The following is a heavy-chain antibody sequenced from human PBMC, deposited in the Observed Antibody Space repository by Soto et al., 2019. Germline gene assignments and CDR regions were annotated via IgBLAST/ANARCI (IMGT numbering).Heavy chain of an antibody. CDR1: GFTFSIYA. D-gene: IGHD6-6*01. CDR2: ISCDGSNK. V-gene: IGHV3-30-3*01. Sequence: QVQLVESGGGVVQPGRSLRLSCAASGFTFSIYAMHWVRQAPGKGLEWVAVISCDGSNKYYADSVKGRFTISRDNSKNTLYLQMDSLRDEETAVYYCARDRIAALYGMDVWGQGTTVTVSS. J-gene: IGHJ6*02. CDR3: ARDRIAALYGMDV.